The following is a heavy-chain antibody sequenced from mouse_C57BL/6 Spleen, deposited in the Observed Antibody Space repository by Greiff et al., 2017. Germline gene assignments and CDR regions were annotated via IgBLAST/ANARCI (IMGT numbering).Heavy chain of an antibody. J-gene: IGHJ4*01. Sequence: QVQLQQPGAELVKPGASVKLSCKASGYTFTSYWMHWVKQRPGQGLEWIGMIHPNSGSTNYNEKFKSKATLTVDKSSSTAYMQLSSLTSEDSAVYYCARLGDYDASSYAMDYWGQGTSVTVSS. CDR3: ARLGDYDASSYAMDY. V-gene: IGHV1-64*01. CDR2: IHPNSGST. D-gene: IGHD2-4*01. CDR1: GYTFTSYW.